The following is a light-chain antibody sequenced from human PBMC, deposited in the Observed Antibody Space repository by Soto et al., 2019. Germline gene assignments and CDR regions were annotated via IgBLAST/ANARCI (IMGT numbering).Light chain of an antibody. CDR2: DAS. Sequence: DIPMTQSPSTLSASVGDGVTITCRASPNISVWLAWYQQRPGKAPKFLIYDASSLETGVPSRFSGSGSGTEFTLTIRSLQPDDFATYYGQQYDSSSPTFGQGTKLEIK. J-gene: IGKJ2*01. V-gene: IGKV1-5*01. CDR1: PNISVW. CDR3: QQYDSSSPT.